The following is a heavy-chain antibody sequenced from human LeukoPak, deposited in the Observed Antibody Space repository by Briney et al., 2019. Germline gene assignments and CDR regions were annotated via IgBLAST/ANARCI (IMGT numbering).Heavy chain of an antibody. D-gene: IGHD3-3*01. CDR2: IQEDGSGK. CDR3: ARSSPAIGVGL. J-gene: IGHJ4*02. CDR1: GFTFSNYW. Sequence: GGSLRLSCAASGFTFSNYWISWVRQAAGKGLEWVANIQEDGSGKYYVDSVRGRFTISRDNAKNSLYLQMGSLRVEDTAVYYCARSSPAIGVGLWGQGTLVTVSS. V-gene: IGHV3-7*03.